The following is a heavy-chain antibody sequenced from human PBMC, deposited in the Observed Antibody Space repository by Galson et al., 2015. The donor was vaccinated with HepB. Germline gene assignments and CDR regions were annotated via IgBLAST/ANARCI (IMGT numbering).Heavy chain of an antibody. CDR2: INPNSGGT. CDR1: GYTLTGYY. D-gene: IGHD6-13*01. CDR3: ARDEGYILSWGLASFNNWFDP. J-gene: IGHJ5*02. Sequence: SVKVSCKASGYTLTGYYMHWVRQAPGQGLEWMGRINPNSGGTNYAQKSQGRVTMTRDTSISTAYMELSRLRSDDTAVYYCARDEGYILSWGLASFNNWFDPWGQGTLVTVSS. V-gene: IGHV1-2*06.